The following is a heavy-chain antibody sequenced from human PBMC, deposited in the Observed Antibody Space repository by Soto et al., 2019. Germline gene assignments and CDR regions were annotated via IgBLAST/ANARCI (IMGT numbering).Heavy chain of an antibody. Sequence: GGSLRLSCAASGFTFSSYSMNWVRQAPGKGLEWVSSISSSSSYIYYADSVKGQFTISRDNAKNSLYLQMNSLRAEDTAVYYCARVNYSSSWYDAFDIWGQGTMVTVSS. V-gene: IGHV3-21*01. CDR2: ISSSSSYI. CDR1: GFTFSSYS. CDR3: ARVNYSSSWYDAFDI. D-gene: IGHD6-13*01. J-gene: IGHJ3*02.